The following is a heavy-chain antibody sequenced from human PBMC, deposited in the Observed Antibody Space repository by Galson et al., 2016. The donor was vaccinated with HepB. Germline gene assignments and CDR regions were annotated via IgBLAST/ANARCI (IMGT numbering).Heavy chain of an antibody. V-gene: IGHV3-7*01. J-gene: IGHJ5*02. CDR1: GFTFSSYW. Sequence: SLRLSCATSGFTFSSYWMTWVRQAPGKGLEWVANINQDGIEKYYVSFVEGQLTISRDNAKKSLYLKTDSLRAEDTAVYYCARSGESSWGQGTLVTVSS. D-gene: IGHD4-17*01. CDR2: INQDGIEK. CDR3: ARSGESS.